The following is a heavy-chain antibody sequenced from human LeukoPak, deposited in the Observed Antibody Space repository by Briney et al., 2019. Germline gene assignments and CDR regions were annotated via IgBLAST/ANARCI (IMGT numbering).Heavy chain of an antibody. CDR2: IYSSGST. CDR3: QGGGGSSFQY. V-gene: IGHV4-59*01. D-gene: IGHD2-15*01. J-gene: IGHJ4*02. Sequence: SETLSLTCTVSGDSISTYYWSWIRQPPGKGLEWIGFIYSSGSTDYNPSLKSRVTISVDTSKNQFSLKLSSVTAADTAVYYCQGGGGSSFQYWGQGTLVTVSS. CDR1: GDSISTYY.